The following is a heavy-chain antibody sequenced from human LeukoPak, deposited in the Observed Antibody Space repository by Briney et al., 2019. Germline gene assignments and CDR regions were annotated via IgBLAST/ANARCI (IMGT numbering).Heavy chain of an antibody. CDR3: ARWLAALGGYGMDV. J-gene: IGHJ6*02. D-gene: IGHD6-19*01. CDR1: GYTFTSYA. V-gene: IGHV1-3*01. Sequence: ASVKVSCKASGYTFTSYAMHWVRQAPGQRLEWMGWTNAGNGNTKYSQKFQGRVTITRDTSASTAYMELSSLRSEDTAVYYCARWLAALGGYGMDVWGQGTTVTVSS. CDR2: TNAGNGNT.